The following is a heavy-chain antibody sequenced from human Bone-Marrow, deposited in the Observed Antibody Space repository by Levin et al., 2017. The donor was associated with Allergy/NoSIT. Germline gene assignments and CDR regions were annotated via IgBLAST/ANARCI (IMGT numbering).Heavy chain of an antibody. D-gene: IGHD6-6*01. CDR1: GFTFSSYA. CDR3: ARERLPRGYSSSPGYYYYGMDV. J-gene: IGHJ6*02. Sequence: GESLKISCAASGFTFSSYAMHWVRQAPGKGLEWVAVISYDGSNKYYADSVKGRFTISRDNSKNTLYLQMNSLRAEDTAVYYCARERLPRGYSSSPGYYYYGMDVWGQGTTVTVSS. V-gene: IGHV3-30*04. CDR2: ISYDGSNK.